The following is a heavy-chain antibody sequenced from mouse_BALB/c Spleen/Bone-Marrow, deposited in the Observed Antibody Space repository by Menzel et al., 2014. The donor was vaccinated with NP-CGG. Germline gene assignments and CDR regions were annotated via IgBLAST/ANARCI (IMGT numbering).Heavy chain of an antibody. CDR3: ARGGISVDY. J-gene: IGHJ2*01. CDR1: GYAFSVYW. V-gene: IGHV1-80*01. Sequence: QVQLQQPGAELVRPGSSVKISCRASGYAFSVYWMSWVKQRPGQGLEWIGQIYPGDGDTNYNGKFKGRATLTADKSSNTAYMQLSSLTSEDSAVYFCARGGISVDYWGQGTTLTVSS. CDR2: IYPGDGDT.